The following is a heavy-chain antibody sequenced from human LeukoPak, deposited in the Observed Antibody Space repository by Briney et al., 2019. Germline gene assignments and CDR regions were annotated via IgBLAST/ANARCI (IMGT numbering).Heavy chain of an antibody. CDR3: ARRGGAWYFDL. J-gene: IGHJ2*01. CDR1: GFTFSSYW. V-gene: IGHV3-74*01. D-gene: IGHD3-16*01. CDR2: INSDGSTT. Sequence: PGGSLRLSCAASGFTFSSYWMHWARQAPGKGLVWVSRINSDGSTTSYADSVKGRFTISRDNAKNTLYLQMNSLRAEDTAVYYCARRGGAWYFDLWGRGTLVTVSS.